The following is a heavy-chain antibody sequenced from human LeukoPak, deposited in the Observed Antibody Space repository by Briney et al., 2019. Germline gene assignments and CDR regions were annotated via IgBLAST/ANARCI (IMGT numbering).Heavy chain of an antibody. J-gene: IGHJ4*02. D-gene: IGHD3-22*01. CDR1: GGSISSYY. Sequence: PETLSLTCTVSGGSISSYYWSWIRQPPGKGLEWIGYVYYGGSTNYNPSLKSRVTISLDTSKTQFSLKLGSVTAADTAVYYCASSFYYDRRDYWGQGTLVTVSS. CDR2: VYYGGST. CDR3: ASSFYYDRRDY. V-gene: IGHV4-59*01.